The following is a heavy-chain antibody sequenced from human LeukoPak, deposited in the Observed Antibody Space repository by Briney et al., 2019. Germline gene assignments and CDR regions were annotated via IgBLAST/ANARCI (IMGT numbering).Heavy chain of an antibody. CDR2: FYYSGSA. V-gene: IGHV4-39*07. J-gene: IGHJ4*02. CDR3: ARDRRGYYDSSGYFDY. D-gene: IGHD3-22*01. CDR1: GGSITNNNYY. Sequence: SETLSLTCTVSGGSITNNNYYWDWIRQPPGKGLEWIGDFYYSGSAHYNPSLKSRVTITLDTSKNQFSLKLSSVTAADTAVYYCARDRRGYYDSSGYFDYWGQGALVTVSS.